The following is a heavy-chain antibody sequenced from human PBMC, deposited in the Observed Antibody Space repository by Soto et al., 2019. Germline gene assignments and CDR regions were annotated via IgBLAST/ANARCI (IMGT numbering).Heavy chain of an antibody. CDR1: GRSISNLY. V-gene: IGHV4-59*11. J-gene: IGHJ4*02. Sequence: PSETLSLTCTVSGRSISNLYRSCLRQPPGKGLERIGYISSTGTATYSPSLRSRVSISVDTSKSQFSLNLNSVTAADTALYYCARVQAEQGSWSHDSWGRGVLVTVSS. D-gene: IGHD6-13*01. CDR3: ARVQAEQGSWSHDS. CDR2: ISSTGTA.